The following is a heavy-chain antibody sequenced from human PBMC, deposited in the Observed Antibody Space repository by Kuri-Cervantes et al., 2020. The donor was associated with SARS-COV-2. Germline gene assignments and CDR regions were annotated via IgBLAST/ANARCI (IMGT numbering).Heavy chain of an antibody. CDR3: ARRYSGSYGSYWFDP. CDR1: GYTFTSYG. J-gene: IGHJ5*02. V-gene: IGHV1-18*04. CDR2: ISAYNGNT. Sequence: ASVKVSCKASGYTFTSYGISWVRQAPGQGLEWMGWISAYNGNTNYARKLQGRVTMTTDTSTSTAYMELRSLRSDDTAVYYCARRYSGSYGSYWFDPWGQGTLVTVSS. D-gene: IGHD1-26*01.